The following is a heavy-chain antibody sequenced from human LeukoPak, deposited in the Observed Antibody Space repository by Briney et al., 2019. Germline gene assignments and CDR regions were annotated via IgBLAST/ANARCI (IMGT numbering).Heavy chain of an antibody. CDR1: GFTFSDYW. CDR2: INSDGRIT. CDR3: ARESPKQAKYYFDY. Sequence: GGSLRLSCAASGFTFSDYWMHWVRQAPGKGLVGVSRINSDGRITSYADSVKGRFTISRDNAKNTLYLQMNSLRAEDTAVYYCARESPKQAKYYFDYWGQGTLVTVSS. J-gene: IGHJ4*02. V-gene: IGHV3-74*01.